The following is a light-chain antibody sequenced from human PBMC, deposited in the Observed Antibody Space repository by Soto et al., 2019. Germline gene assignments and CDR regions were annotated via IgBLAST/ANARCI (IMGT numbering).Light chain of an antibody. V-gene: IGKV1-39*01. CDR3: QQSGGTPLWT. J-gene: IGKJ1*01. Sequence: DIQMTQSPSSLSASVGDRVIITCRASQSIRKYLNWYQHKPGKVPTILIYAASSLQSGVPSRFSGSGSGTEFTLTITSLQPEDFATYYCQQSGGTPLWTFGQGTKVEIK. CDR2: AAS. CDR1: QSIRKY.